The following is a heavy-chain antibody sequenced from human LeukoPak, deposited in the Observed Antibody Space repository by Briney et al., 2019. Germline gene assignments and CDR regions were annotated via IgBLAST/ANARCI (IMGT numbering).Heavy chain of an antibody. CDR2: INHSGST. Sequence: KPSETLSLTCAVYGGSFSGYYWSWIRQPPGKGLEWIGEINHSGSTSYSPSLKSRVTMSVDTSKNQFSLKLSSVTAADTAVYYCARGEGGASIFWGQGTLVTVSS. J-gene: IGHJ4*02. D-gene: IGHD1-26*01. V-gene: IGHV4-34*01. CDR1: GGSFSGYY. CDR3: ARGEGGASIF.